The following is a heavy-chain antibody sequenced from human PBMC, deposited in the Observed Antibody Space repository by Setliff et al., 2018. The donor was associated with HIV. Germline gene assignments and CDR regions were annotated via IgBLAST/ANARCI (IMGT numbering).Heavy chain of an antibody. CDR1: GYTFTSYY. J-gene: IGHJ6*03. D-gene: IGHD2-2*01. CDR3: ARDCSSTSCPGSFNYYYYYYYMDV. CDR2: INPSGGST. V-gene: IGHV1-46*03. Sequence: ASVKVSCKASGYTFTSYYMHWVRQAPGQGLEWMGTINPSGGSTSYAQKFQGRVTMTRDTSTSTVYMELSSLRSEETAVYYCARDCSSTSCPGSFNYYYYYYYMDVWGKGTTVTVSS.